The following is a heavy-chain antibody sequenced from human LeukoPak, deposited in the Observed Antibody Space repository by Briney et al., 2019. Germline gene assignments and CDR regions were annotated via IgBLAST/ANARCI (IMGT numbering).Heavy chain of an antibody. V-gene: IGHV1-69*04. J-gene: IGHJ4*02. D-gene: IGHD4-17*01. CDR2: IIPILGIA. Sequence: SVKVSCKASGGTFSSYAISWVRQAPGQGLEWMGRIIPILGIANHAQKFQGRVTITADKSTSTAYMELSSLRSEDTAVYYCARDADYGDPMNYWGQGTLVTVSS. CDR1: GGTFSSYA. CDR3: ARDADYGDPMNY.